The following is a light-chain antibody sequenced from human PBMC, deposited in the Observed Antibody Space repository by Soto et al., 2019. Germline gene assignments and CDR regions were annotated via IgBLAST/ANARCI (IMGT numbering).Light chain of an antibody. CDR2: GAS. CDR1: QSVSSSY. CDR3: QQYGISDT. Sequence: EIVLTQSPGTLSLSPGERATLSCRASQSVSSSYLAWYQQKPGQAPRLLIYGASSRATGIPDRFSGSGSGTDFTLTISRLEPEDFAVYYCQQYGISDTFGGGTKVEIK. J-gene: IGKJ4*01. V-gene: IGKV3-20*01.